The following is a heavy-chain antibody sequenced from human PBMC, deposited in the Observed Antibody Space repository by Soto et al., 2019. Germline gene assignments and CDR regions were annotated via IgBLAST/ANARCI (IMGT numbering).Heavy chain of an antibody. J-gene: IGHJ6*02. V-gene: IGHV3-66*01. CDR1: GFKVSSNY. CDR3: ARSGSPTYYYYYGMDV. D-gene: IGHD3-3*01. Sequence: GSVRLSCEASGFKVSSNYRSSVRPAPEKGLEWVSVIYSGGSTYYADSVKGRFTISRDNSKNTLYLQMNSLRAEDTAVYYCARSGSPTYYYYYGMDVWGQGTTVTVSS. CDR2: IYSGGST.